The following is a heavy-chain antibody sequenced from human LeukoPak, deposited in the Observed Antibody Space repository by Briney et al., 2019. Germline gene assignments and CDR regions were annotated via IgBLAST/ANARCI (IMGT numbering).Heavy chain of an antibody. D-gene: IGHD3-22*01. J-gene: IGHJ4*02. V-gene: IGHV4-34*01. CDR2: INHSGST. Sequence: KSSETLSLTCAVYGGSFSGYYWSWIRQPPGEGLEWIGEINHSGSTNYNPSLKSRVTISVDTSKNQFSLKLSSVTAADTAVYYCARNSHYYDSSGFNYWGQGSLVTVSS. CDR1: GGSFSGYY. CDR3: ARNSHYYDSSGFNY.